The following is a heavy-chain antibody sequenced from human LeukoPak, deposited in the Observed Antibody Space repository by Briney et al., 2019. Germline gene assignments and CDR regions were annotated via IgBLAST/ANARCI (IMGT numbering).Heavy chain of an antibody. CDR2: TYYRSKWYC. Sequence: SQTLSLTCAISGDSFSSNSAAWNWIRQSPSGGLEWPGRTYYRSKWYCDYALSVKSRSTINPDTSENQFSLQLNSVTPDDTAVYYCARDGTWRLDYWGQGILVTVSS. V-gene: IGHV6-1*01. CDR1: GDSFSSNSAA. CDR3: ARDGTWRLDY. D-gene: IGHD2-15*01. J-gene: IGHJ4*02.